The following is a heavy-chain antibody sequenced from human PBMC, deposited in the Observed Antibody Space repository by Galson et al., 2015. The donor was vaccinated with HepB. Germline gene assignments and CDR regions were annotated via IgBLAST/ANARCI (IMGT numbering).Heavy chain of an antibody. CDR1: GFTFSSYA. Sequence: SLRLSCAASGFTFSSYAMSWVRQAPGKGLEWVSAISGSGGSTYYADSVKGRFTISRDSPKNTLYLQMNSLRADDTAVYYCARDVDTVMVSFFDYWGQGTLVTVSS. V-gene: IGHV3-23*01. D-gene: IGHD5-18*01. CDR3: ARDVDTVMVSFFDY. J-gene: IGHJ4*02. CDR2: ISGSGGST.